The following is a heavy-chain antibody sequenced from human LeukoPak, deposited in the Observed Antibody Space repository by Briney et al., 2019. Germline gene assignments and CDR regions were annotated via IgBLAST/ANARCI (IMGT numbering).Heavy chain of an antibody. J-gene: IGHJ3*02. CDR2: IKQDGSEK. D-gene: IGHD3-10*01. Sequence: GGSLRLSCAASGFTFSSFWMSWVRQAPGKGLEWVANIKQDGSEKYYVDSVKGRFSISRDNAKNSLYLQMNSLRAEDTAVYYCASGNYGSGSSYAFDIWGQGTMVTVSS. CDR1: GFTFSSFW. V-gene: IGHV3-7*01. CDR3: ASGNYGSGSSYAFDI.